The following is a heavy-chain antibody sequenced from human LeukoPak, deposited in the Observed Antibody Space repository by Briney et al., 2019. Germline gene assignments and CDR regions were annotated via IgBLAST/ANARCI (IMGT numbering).Heavy chain of an antibody. D-gene: IGHD4-17*01. Sequence: ASVTVSCKASGYTFTSYDINWVRQATGQGLEWMGWMNPNSGNTGYAQKFQGRVTMTRNTSISTAYMELSSLRSEDTAVYYCARGLPDYGDYNDYWGQGTLVTVSS. CDR3: ARGLPDYGDYNDY. V-gene: IGHV1-8*01. J-gene: IGHJ4*02. CDR1: GYTFTSYD. CDR2: MNPNSGNT.